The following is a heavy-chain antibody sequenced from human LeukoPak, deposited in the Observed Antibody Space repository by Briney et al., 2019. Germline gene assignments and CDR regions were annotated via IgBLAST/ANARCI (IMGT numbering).Heavy chain of an antibody. D-gene: IGHD3-9*01. J-gene: IGHJ6*03. CDR1: GFSISSGYY. Sequence: PSETLSLTCSISGFSISSGYYWGWIRQPPGKGLGWIGSLYHTGSTYYSPSLKSRVTISVDTSKNQFSLKLSSVTAADTAVYYCARDKRILTGYYYYYYMDVWGKGTTVTISS. CDR3: ARDKRILTGYYYYYYMDV. CDR2: LYHTGST. V-gene: IGHV4-38-2*02.